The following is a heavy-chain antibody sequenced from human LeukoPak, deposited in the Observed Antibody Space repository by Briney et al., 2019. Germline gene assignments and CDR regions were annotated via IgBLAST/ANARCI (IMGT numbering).Heavy chain of an antibody. CDR3: AKERGIAVAGTLDY. CDR2: ISYDGSDK. CDR1: GFTFRNSD. D-gene: IGHD6-19*01. V-gene: IGHV3-30*04. Sequence: GGSLRLSCAASGFTFRNSDMHWVRQAPGKGLQWVAVISYDGSDKYSAGSVKGRFTISRDTSKNTLYLQMNSLRAEDTAVYYCAKERGIAVAGTLDYWGQGTLVTVSS. J-gene: IGHJ4*02.